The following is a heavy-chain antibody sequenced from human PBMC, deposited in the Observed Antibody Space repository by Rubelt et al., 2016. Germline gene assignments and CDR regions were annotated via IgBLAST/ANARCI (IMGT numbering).Heavy chain of an antibody. J-gene: IGHJ4*02. CDR3: AKSFGSSSGRSSDY. CDR2: ISGSGLTT. D-gene: IGHD6-6*01. Sequence: GKGLEWVSDISGSGLTTYYADSVKGRFTISGDNSKNTLYLQMNSLRAEDTAVYYCAKSFGSSSGRSSDYWGQGTLVTVSS. V-gene: IGHV3-23*01.